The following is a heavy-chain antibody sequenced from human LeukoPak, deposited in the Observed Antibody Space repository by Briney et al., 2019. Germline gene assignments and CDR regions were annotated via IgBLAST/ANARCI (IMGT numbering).Heavy chain of an antibody. CDR2: IYTSGST. V-gene: IGHV4-4*07. D-gene: IGHD6-19*01. CDR1: GGSISSYY. Sequence: SETLSLTCTVSGGSISSYYWSWIRQPAGKGLEWIGRIYTSGSTNYNPSLKSRVTMSVDTSKNQFSLKLSSVTAADTAVYYCARDSRGWYGNYYYMDVWGKGTTVTVSS. CDR3: ARDSRGWYGNYYYMDV. J-gene: IGHJ6*03.